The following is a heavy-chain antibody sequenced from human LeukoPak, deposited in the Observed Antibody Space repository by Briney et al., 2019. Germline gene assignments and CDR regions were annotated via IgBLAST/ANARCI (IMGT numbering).Heavy chain of an antibody. D-gene: IGHD5-24*01. CDR3: ARDFGRWIQSKPPYLDY. CDR2: INHSGSA. J-gene: IGHJ4*02. CDR1: GGSFSCYY. Sequence: SETLSLTCAVYGGSFSCYYWSWIRQPPGKGLEWIGEINHSGSASYNPSLKSRVIISVDTSKNQFSLKLTSVTAADTALYYCARDFGRWIQSKPPYLDYWGQGLLVTVSS. V-gene: IGHV4-34*01.